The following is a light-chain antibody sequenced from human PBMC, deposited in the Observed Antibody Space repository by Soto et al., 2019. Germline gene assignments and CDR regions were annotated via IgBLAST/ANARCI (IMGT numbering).Light chain of an antibody. Sequence: QLVLTQSPSASASLGASVELTCTLSSGHSDYAIAWHQQQPQKGPRYLMMLNSDDSHRKGDGIPDRFSGSSSGAARYLTLCSLQADDDAYYYCQTSGTCIQVFGGGTQLTVL. CDR1: SGHSDYA. J-gene: IGLJ2*01. CDR3: QTSGTCIQV. CDR2: LNSDDSH. V-gene: IGLV4-69*01.